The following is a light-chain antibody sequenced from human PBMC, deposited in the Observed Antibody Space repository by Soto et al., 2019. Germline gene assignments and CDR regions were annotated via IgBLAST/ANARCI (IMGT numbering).Light chain of an antibody. CDR2: KAS. V-gene: IGKV1-5*03. CDR3: QQYTSYPLT. J-gene: IGKJ4*01. CDR1: QSISTW. Sequence: DIQMTQSPSTLSASVGDRVTITCRASQSISTWLAWYQQKPGKAPKLLIYKASTLESGVPSRFSGSGSGTGFTLTISSLQPDDFATFFCQQYTSYPLTFGGGTKVEI.